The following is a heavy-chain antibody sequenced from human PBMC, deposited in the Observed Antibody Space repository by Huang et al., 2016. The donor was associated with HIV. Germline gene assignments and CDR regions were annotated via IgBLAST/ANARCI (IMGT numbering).Heavy chain of an antibody. CDR3: ARERMMSWLDDHDAFDI. CDR1: GGSFSGYY. Sequence: QVQLQQWGAGLLKPSETLSLTCAVYGGSFSGYYWSWIRQSPGQGLAWIGEIKQSGSTNYNPSLKSRLTISVDTSKNQFSLKLSSVTAADTAVYYCARERMMSWLDDHDAFDIWGQGTMVTVSS. D-gene: IGHD1-1*01. J-gene: IGHJ3*02. V-gene: IGHV4-34*01. CDR2: IKQSGST.